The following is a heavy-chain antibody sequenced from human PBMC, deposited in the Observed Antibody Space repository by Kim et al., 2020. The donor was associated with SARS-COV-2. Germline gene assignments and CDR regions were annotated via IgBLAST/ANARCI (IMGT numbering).Heavy chain of an antibody. CDR2: LSYSGST. CDR1: GGSTSSPGYY. J-gene: IGHJ4*02. CDR3: ARLPYTSRIDY. D-gene: IGHD2-2*02. V-gene: IGHV4-39*01. Sequence: SETLSLTCRAFGGSTSSPGYYWGWIRQPPGKGLEWIVTLSYSGSTYFYNLSHKSRVTISVATSKNQFSLKLSSVTAADTAVYYCARLPYTSRIDYWGQGTLVTVSS.